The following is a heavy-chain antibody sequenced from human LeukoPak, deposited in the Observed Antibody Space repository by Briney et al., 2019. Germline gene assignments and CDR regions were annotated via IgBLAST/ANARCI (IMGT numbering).Heavy chain of an antibody. V-gene: IGHV4-59*08. J-gene: IGHJ4*02. Sequence: SETLSLTCTVSGGSISSYYWSWIRQPPGKGLEWIGYIYYSGSTNYNPSLKSRVTISVDTSKNQFSLKLSSVTAADTAVYYCARQRYYYDSSGYRTTFDYWGQGTLVTVSS. D-gene: IGHD3-22*01. CDR2: IYYSGST. CDR3: ARQRYYYDSSGYRTTFDY. CDR1: GGSISSYY.